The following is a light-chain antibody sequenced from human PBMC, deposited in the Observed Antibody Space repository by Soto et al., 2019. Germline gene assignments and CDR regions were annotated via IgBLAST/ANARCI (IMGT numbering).Light chain of an antibody. CDR3: SSYADSSTVV. Sequence: QSALTQVASVSASPGQSITISCTGTSSDVGGHNYVSWHQQHPGNAPKLMIYNVDYRPSGVSNRFSGSKSGNTASLTISGLQADDEAYYYCSSYADSSTVVFGGGTKVTVL. J-gene: IGLJ2*01. V-gene: IGLV2-14*03. CDR2: NVD. CDR1: SSDVGGHNY.